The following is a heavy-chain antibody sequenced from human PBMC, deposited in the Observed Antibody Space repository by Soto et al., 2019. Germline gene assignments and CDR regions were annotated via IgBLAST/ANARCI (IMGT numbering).Heavy chain of an antibody. CDR2: IYYSGIT. J-gene: IGHJ1*01. CDR3: ASDTPDNAIQY. CDR1: GGSISSGSYY. Sequence: VQLQESGPGLVEPSQTLSLTCTVSGGSISSGSYYWSWIRQHPGKGLERIGYIYYSGITYYNPSLKSQLTISIDASKSQCSLRLSSATAADTAVYYCASDTPDNAIQYWGQGTLVTVSS. D-gene: IGHD1-1*01. V-gene: IGHV4-31*01.